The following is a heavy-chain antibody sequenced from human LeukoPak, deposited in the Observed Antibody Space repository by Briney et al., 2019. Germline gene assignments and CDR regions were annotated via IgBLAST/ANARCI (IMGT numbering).Heavy chain of an antibody. CDR1: GASFSGYY. CDR3: ARRLRTSRAFDI. J-gene: IGHJ3*02. CDR2: IYTSGST. Sequence: SETLSLTCTVSGASFSGYYWSWIRQPPGKGLEWIGYIYTSGSTNYNPSLKSRVTISVDTSKNQFSLRLSSVTAADTAVYYCARRLRTSRAFDIWGQGTMVTVSS. D-gene: IGHD2-2*01. V-gene: IGHV4-4*09.